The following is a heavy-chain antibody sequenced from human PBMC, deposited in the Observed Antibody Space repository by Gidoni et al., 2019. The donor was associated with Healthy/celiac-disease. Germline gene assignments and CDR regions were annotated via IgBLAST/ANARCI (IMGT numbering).Heavy chain of an antibody. V-gene: IGHV3-48*01. D-gene: IGHD5-12*01. J-gene: IGHJ4*02. CDR2: ISSSSSTI. CDR1: GFTFSSYS. Sequence: EVQLVESGGGLVQPGGSLGLSCEASGFTFSSYSMNWVRQAPGKGLEWVSYISSSSSTIYYADSVKGRFTISRDNAKNSLYLQMNSLRAEDTAVYYCASGKRWLQLGVDYWGQGTLVTVSS. CDR3: ASGKRWLQLGVDY.